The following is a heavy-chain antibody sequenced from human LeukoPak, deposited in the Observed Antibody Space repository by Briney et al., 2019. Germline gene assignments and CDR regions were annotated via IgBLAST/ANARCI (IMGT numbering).Heavy chain of an antibody. J-gene: IGHJ6*02. V-gene: IGHV3-48*03. D-gene: IGHD6-13*01. CDR3: ARDKTTYSSSWYSYYYYGMDV. Sequence: SGGSLRLSYAASGFTFSSYEMNWVRQAPGKGLEWVSYISSSGSTIYYADSVKGRFTISRDNAKNSLYLQMNSLRAEDTVVYYCARDKTTYSSSWYSYYYYGMDVWGQGTTVTVSS. CDR1: GFTFSSYE. CDR2: ISSSGSTI.